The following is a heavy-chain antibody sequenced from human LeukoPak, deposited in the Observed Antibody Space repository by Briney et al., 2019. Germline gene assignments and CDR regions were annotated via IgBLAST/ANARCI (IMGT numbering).Heavy chain of an antibody. V-gene: IGHV4-34*01. CDR3: ARVLLAYYFDY. CDR2: INHSGST. CDR1: GGSFSGYY. J-gene: IGHJ4*02. D-gene: IGHD2-15*01. Sequence: SETLSLTCAVYGGSFSGYYWSWIRQPPGKGLEWIGEINHSGSTNYNPSLKSRVTISVDKSKNQFSLKLSSVTAADTAVYYCARVLLAYYFDYWGQGTLVTVSS.